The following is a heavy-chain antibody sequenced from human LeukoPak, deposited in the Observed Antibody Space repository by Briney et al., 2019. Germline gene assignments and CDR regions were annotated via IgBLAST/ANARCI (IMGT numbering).Heavy chain of an antibody. J-gene: IGHJ6*02. CDR1: GFTFSTYA. CDR3: ASYSSGWYSRTIYYYYGMDV. Sequence: GGSLRLSCAASGFTFSTYAMSWVRQAPGKGLEWVSAISGTGGNTYYADSVKGRFTISRDNSKNTLYLQMNSLRAEDTAVYYCASYSSGWYSRTIYYYYGMDVWGQGTTVTVSS. CDR2: ISGTGGNT. D-gene: IGHD6-19*01. V-gene: IGHV3-23*01.